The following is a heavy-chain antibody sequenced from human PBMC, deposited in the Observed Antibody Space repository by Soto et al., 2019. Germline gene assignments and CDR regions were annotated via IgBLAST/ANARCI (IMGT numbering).Heavy chain of an antibody. D-gene: IGHD3-10*01. J-gene: IGHJ4*02. Sequence: QVQLQESGPGLVKPSGTLSLTCAVSGGSIRMNWWSWVRQPPGKGLEWIGEIYHSGSTNYNPSLKSRVTISVDKSKNQFSLKLSSVTAADTAVYYCARVVQGIDYWGQGTLVTVSS. V-gene: IGHV4-4*02. CDR1: GGSIRMNW. CDR2: IYHSGST. CDR3: ARVVQGIDY.